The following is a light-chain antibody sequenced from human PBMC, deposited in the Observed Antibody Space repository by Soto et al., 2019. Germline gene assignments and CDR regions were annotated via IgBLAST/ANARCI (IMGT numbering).Light chain of an antibody. CDR2: SHN. CDR3: VAWDDSLNGPV. CDR1: SSNIGSNT. Sequence: QSVLTQPPSASGTPGQRVTISCSGSSSNIGSNTVNWYQQLPGTAPKLLIYSHNQRPSGVPDRFSGSKSGTSASLAISGLQSEDEADYYCVAWDDSLNGPVFGGGTKLTVL. J-gene: IGLJ2*01. V-gene: IGLV1-44*01.